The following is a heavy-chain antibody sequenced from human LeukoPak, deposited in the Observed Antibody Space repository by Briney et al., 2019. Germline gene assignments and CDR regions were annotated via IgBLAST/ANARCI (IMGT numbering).Heavy chain of an antibody. V-gene: IGHV4-34*01. D-gene: IGHD1-26*01. CDR1: GGSFSGYY. Sequence: PSETLSLTCAVYGGSFSGYYWSWIRQPPGKGLEWIGEINLSGSTNYNPSLKSRVTISVDTSKNQFSLKLSSVTAADTAVYYCARRPRGGSYHFDYWGQGTLVTVSS. CDR2: INLSGST. J-gene: IGHJ4*02. CDR3: ARRPRGGSYHFDY.